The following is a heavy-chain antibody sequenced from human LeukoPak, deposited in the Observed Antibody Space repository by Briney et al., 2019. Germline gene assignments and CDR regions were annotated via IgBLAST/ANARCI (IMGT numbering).Heavy chain of an antibody. CDR3: ARDRSGYSSGWYHLGY. CDR1: GGSISSYC. J-gene: IGHJ4*02. CDR2: IYYSGST. Sequence: KPSETLSLTCTVSGGSISSYCWSWIRQPPGKGLEWIGYIYYSGSTNYNPSLKSRVTISVDTSKNQFSLKLSSVTAADTAVYYCARDRSGYSSGWYHLGYWGQGTLVSVSS. D-gene: IGHD6-19*01. V-gene: IGHV4-59*01.